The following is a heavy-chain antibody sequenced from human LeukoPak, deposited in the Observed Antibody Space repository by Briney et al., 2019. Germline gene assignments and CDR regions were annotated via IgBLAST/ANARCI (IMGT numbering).Heavy chain of an antibody. Sequence: ASVKVSCKASDYTFTSYDINWVRQASGQGLEWMGWMNPNSGNTGYAQKFQGRVTMTRNTSVSTAYMELSSLRSEDTAVYYCARGLYKGGDYGGHAFDIWGQGTMVTVSS. V-gene: IGHV1-8*01. CDR1: DYTFTSYD. D-gene: IGHD4-17*01. CDR3: ARGLYKGGDYGGHAFDI. CDR2: MNPNSGNT. J-gene: IGHJ3*02.